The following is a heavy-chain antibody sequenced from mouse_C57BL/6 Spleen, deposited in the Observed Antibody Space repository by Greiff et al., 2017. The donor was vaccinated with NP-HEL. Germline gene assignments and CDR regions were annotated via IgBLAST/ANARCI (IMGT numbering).Heavy chain of an antibody. V-gene: IGHV5-4*03. CDR1: GFTFSSYA. CDR3: AREYGRSYWYFDV. D-gene: IGHD1-1*01. CDR2: ISDGGSYT. J-gene: IGHJ1*03. Sequence: EVKVEESGGGLVKPGGSLKLSCAASGFTFSSYAMSWVRQTPEKRLEWVATISDGGSYTYYPDNVKGRFTISRDNAKNNLYLQMSHLKSEDTAMYYCAREYGRSYWYFDVWGTGTTVTVSS.